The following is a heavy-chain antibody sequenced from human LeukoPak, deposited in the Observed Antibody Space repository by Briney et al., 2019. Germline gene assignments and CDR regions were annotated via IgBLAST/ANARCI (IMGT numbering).Heavy chain of an antibody. J-gene: IGHJ4*02. Sequence: GGSLRLSCAASGFTFSSYSMNWVRQAPGKGLECVSSISSSSSYIHYADSVKGRFTISRDNAKNSLYLQMNSLRAEDTAVYYCAGPPQAGPFDYWGQGTLVTVSS. CDR3: AGPPQAGPFDY. CDR1: GFTFSSYS. CDR2: ISSSSSYI. D-gene: IGHD6-19*01. V-gene: IGHV3-21*01.